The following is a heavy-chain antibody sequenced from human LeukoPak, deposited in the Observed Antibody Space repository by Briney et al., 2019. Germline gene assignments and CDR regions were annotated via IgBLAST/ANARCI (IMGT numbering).Heavy chain of an antibody. CDR2: IYTSGST. J-gene: IGHJ3*02. CDR1: GGSISSYY. Sequence: SETLSLTRTVSGGSISSYYWSWLRQPAGKGLEWIGRIYTSGSTNYNPSLKSRVTMSVDTPKNQFSLKLSSVTAADTAVYYCARRALIYDFWSGYSGYDAFDIWGQGTMVTVSS. D-gene: IGHD3-3*01. CDR3: ARRALIYDFWSGYSGYDAFDI. V-gene: IGHV4-4*07.